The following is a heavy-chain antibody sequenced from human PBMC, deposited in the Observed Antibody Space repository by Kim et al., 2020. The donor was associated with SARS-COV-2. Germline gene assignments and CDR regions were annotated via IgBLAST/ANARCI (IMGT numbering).Heavy chain of an antibody. Sequence: DTRYSPSSQGRVAISTDKSISTAYLQWNSLKASDTAMYYCAGGTTTEFHYWGQGTLVTVSS. V-gene: IGHV5-51*01. J-gene: IGHJ4*02. CDR2: DT. CDR3: AGGTTTEFHY. D-gene: IGHD1-1*01.